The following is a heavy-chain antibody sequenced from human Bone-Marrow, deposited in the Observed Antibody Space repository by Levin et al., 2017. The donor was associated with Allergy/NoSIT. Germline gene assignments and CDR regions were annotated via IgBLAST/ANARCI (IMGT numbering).Heavy chain of an antibody. CDR2: IVVGSGNT. CDR3: AAAPGDSSSWYYFQH. V-gene: IGHV1-58*01. D-gene: IGHD6-13*01. J-gene: IGHJ1*01. Sequence: KISCKASGFTFTSSAVQWVRQARGQRLEWIGWIVVGSGNTNYAQKFQERVTITRDMSTSTAYIELSSLRSEDTAVYYCAAAPGDSSSWYYFQHWGQGTLVTVSS. CDR1: GFTFTSSA.